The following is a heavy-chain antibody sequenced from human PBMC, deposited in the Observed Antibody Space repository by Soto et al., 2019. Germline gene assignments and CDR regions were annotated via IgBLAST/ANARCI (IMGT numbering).Heavy chain of an antibody. CDR1: GGTFNMYA. CDR3: ALWGFRDGNNSKYNYSGMDV. V-gene: IGHV1-69*01. D-gene: IGHD1-1*01. Sequence: VQLVQSGAEVKKPGSSVKLSCKASGGTFNMYAISWVRQAPGQGLEWMGGIIPIFGTANYAQKFQGRVAIIADESTSAACMELRSLRSEDTAVYYCALWGFRDGNNSKYNYSGMDVWGQGTTVTVS. CDR2: IIPIFGTA. J-gene: IGHJ6*02.